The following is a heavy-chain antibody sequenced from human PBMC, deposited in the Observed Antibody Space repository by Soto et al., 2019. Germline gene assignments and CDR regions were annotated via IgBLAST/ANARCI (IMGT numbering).Heavy chain of an antibody. D-gene: IGHD3-10*01. J-gene: IGHJ6*02. V-gene: IGHV1-69*02. Sequence: QVQLVQSGAEVKKPGSSVKVSCKASGGTFSSYTISWVRQAPGQGLEWMGRIIPTLGIANYAQKFQGRVTITADKSTSTAYMELSSLRAEDTAVYYCASLMSSGYYYGRYVWGQGTTVTVSS. CDR2: IIPTLGIA. CDR3: ASLMSSGYYYGRYV. CDR1: GGTFSSYT.